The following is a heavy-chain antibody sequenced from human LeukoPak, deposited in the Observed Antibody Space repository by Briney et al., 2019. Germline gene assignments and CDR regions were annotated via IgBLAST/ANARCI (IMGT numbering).Heavy chain of an antibody. V-gene: IGHV4-59*01. CDR2: IYYSGST. CDR1: GGSISSYY. J-gene: IGHJ4*02. CDR3: ARGTVLRFFEWLPLFDY. Sequence: SETLSLTCTVSGGSISSYYWSWIRQPPGKGLEWIGYIYYSGSTNYNPSLKSRVTISVDTSKNQFSLKLSSVTAADTAVYYCARGTVLRFFEWLPLFDYWGQGTLVTVSS. D-gene: IGHD3-3*01.